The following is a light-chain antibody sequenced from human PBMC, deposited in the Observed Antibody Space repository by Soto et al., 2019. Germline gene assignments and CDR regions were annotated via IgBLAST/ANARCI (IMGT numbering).Light chain of an antibody. J-gene: IGLJ1*01. CDR3: SSYTSSAPYV. CDR2: EVT. CDR1: SSDVGAYNF. Sequence: QSALTQPASVSGSPGQSITISCTGTSSDVGAYNFVSWYQQHPGRAPKVIIYEVTIRPSGVSNRFSGSKSGNTASLTISGLQAEDEADYYCSSYTSSAPYVFGSGTKLTVL. V-gene: IGLV2-14*01.